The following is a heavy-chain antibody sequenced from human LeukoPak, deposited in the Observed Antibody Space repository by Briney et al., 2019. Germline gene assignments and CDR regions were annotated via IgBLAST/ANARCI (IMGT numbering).Heavy chain of an antibody. CDR1: GFNFRTYA. Sequence: GGSLRLSCAASGFNFRTYAMYWVRQAPGKGLEWVAVISYDGSTRYYADSVKGRFTISRDNSKNTLYLQMNGLRAEDTAVYYCARSRLGRASAGKKYYYYGMDVWGQGTTVTVSS. J-gene: IGHJ6*02. D-gene: IGHD6-13*01. CDR2: ISYDGSTR. V-gene: IGHV3-30*04. CDR3: ARSRLGRASAGKKYYYYGMDV.